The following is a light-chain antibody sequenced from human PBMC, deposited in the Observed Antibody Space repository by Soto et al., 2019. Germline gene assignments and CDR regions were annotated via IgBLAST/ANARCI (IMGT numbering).Light chain of an antibody. J-gene: IGKJ2*01. CDR2: DAS. CDR1: QSVSNY. V-gene: IGKV3-11*01. CDR3: QVRDNWPT. Sequence: EIVLTQSPVTLSLSPGDRATLSCRTSQSVSNYLAWYQQKPGQAPCLLIYDASKRATGIPARFSGSGSGTDFTLTISGLETEDFAVYFCQVRDNWPTFGQGTKLEI.